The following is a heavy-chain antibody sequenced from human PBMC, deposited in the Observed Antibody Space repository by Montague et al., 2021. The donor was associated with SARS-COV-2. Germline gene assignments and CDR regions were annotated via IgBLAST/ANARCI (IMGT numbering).Heavy chain of an antibody. CDR3: ARESLAAAATRSDY. CDR1: GGSVSSGGYY. Sequence: SETLSLTCTVSGGSVSSGGYYWSWIRQPPGKGLEWIGYIYHSGSTNYNPSLKSRVTISLDTSKNQFSLKLTSVTAADTAVYYCARESLAAAATRSDYWGQGTLVTVSS. D-gene: IGHD6-13*01. CDR2: IYHSGST. J-gene: IGHJ4*02. V-gene: IGHV4-61*08.